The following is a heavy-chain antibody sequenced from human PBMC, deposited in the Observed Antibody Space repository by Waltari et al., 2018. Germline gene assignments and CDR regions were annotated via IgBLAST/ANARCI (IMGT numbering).Heavy chain of an antibody. CDR3: ARESDGDPDY. V-gene: IGHV4-39*07. CDR1: GGSISSSSYY. J-gene: IGHJ4*02. D-gene: IGHD4-17*01. Sequence: QLQLQESGPGLVKPSETLSLTCTVSGGSISSSSYYWGWIRQPPGKGLEGIGSTYYSGSTSYNPALKGRVTISVDTSKNQFSLKLSSVTAADTAVYYCARESDGDPDYWGQGTLVTVSS. CDR2: TYYSGST.